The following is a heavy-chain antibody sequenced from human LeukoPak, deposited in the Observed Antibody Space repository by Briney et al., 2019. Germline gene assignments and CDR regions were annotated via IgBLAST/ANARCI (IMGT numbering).Heavy chain of an antibody. Sequence: ASVKVSCKASGGTFSSYAISWVRQAPGQGLEWTGGIIPIFGTANYAQKFQGRVTITADESTSTAYMELSSLRSEDTAVYYCATPWSSWREYYFDYWGQGTLVTVSS. D-gene: IGHD6-13*01. V-gene: IGHV1-69*13. CDR1: GGTFSSYA. CDR2: IIPIFGTA. CDR3: ATPWSSWREYYFDY. J-gene: IGHJ4*02.